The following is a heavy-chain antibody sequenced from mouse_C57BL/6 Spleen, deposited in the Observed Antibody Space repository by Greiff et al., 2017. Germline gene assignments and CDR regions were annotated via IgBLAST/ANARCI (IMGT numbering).Heavy chain of an antibody. CDR2: INPGSGGT. J-gene: IGHJ4*01. V-gene: IGHV1-54*01. CDR3: ARHFDAMDY. CDR1: GYAFTNYL. Sequence: QVQLQQSGAELVRPGTSVKVSCKASGYAFTNYLIEWVKQRPGQGLEWIGVINPGSGGTNYNEKFKGKATLTADKSSSTAYMQLSSLTSEDSAVYFCARHFDAMDYWGQGTSVTVSS.